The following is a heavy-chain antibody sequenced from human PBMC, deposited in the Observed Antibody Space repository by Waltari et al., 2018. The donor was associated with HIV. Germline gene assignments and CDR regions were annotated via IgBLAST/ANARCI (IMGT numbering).Heavy chain of an antibody. D-gene: IGHD3-10*01. J-gene: IGHJ5*02. Sequence: EVQLVESGGGLVQPGRSLRCSCADAGFRFDDYAMHWVRQDPGKVLEGVSGVSWNSDRALYADSLMGRFSISRDNAKNSLYLQMNTVRPEDTAIYYCARGPMYNWLDPWGQGTLVTVSS. V-gene: IGHV3-9*01. CDR2: VSWNSDRA. CDR1: GFRFDDYA. CDR3: ARGPMYNWLDP.